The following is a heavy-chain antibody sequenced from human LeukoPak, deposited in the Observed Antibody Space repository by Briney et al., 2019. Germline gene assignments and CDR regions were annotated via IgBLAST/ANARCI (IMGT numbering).Heavy chain of an antibody. CDR2: ISSSSSYI. CDR1: GFTFSSYS. Sequence: GGSLRLSCAASGFTFSSYSMNWVRQAPGKGLEWVSSISSSSSYIYYADSVKGRFTISRDNAKNTLYLQMDSLRAEDTAVYYCAREGYSSSLIDYWGQGTLVTVSS. D-gene: IGHD6-6*01. CDR3: AREGYSSSLIDY. V-gene: IGHV3-21*01. J-gene: IGHJ4*02.